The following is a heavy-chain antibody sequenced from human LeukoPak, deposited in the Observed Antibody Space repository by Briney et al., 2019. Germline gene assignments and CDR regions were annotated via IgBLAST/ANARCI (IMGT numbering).Heavy chain of an antibody. Sequence: SETLSLTCAVSGGSISSSSYYWGWIRQPPGKGLEWIGSIYYIGSTYYNPSLKSRATISRDTSKNQFSLNLSSVTAADTAVYYCARRGFSNYVWFDPWGQGTLVTVSS. CDR2: IYYIGST. CDR3: ARRGFSNYVWFDP. V-gene: IGHV4-39*01. D-gene: IGHD4-11*01. J-gene: IGHJ5*02. CDR1: GGSISSSSYY.